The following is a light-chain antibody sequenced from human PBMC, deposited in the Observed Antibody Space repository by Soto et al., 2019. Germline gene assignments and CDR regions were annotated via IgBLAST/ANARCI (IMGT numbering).Light chain of an antibody. Sequence: EIVLTQSPGTLSLSPGERATLSCRASQSVSSSYLAWYQQKPGQAPRLLIYGASSRATGIPDRFSGSGSGTDVTLTISRLEPEDFAVYYCQQYCSSLTFGGGTKVEIK. CDR2: GAS. V-gene: IGKV3-20*01. J-gene: IGKJ4*01. CDR1: QSVSSSY. CDR3: QQYCSSLT.